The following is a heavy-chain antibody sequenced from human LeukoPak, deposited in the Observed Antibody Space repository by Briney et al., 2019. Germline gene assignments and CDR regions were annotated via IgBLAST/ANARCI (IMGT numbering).Heavy chain of an antibody. CDR3: ARGVLQISSWSDAFDY. V-gene: IGHV4-39*07. Sequence: SETLSLTCTVSGDSFSSGAYYWGWIRQPPGKGLEWIGSIYYSGSTYYNPSLKSRVTISVDTSKNQFSLKLSSVTAADTAVYYCARGVLQISSWSDAFDYWGQGTLVTVSS. CDR2: IYYSGST. CDR1: GDSFSSGAYY. D-gene: IGHD6-13*01. J-gene: IGHJ4*02.